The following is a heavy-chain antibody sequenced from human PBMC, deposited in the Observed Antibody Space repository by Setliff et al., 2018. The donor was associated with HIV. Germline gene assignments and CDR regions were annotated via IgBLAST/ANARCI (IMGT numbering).Heavy chain of an antibody. J-gene: IGHJ4*02. CDR1: GGSISSGGYY. CDR3: ARRREYYYDSSAYDY. CDR2: IYYSGST. V-gene: IGHV4-31*03. D-gene: IGHD3-22*01. Sequence: PSETLSLTCTVSGGSISSGGYYWSWIRQHPGKGLEWIAYIYYSGSTYYNPSLQSRVTISVDTSKNQFSLKVTSVTAADTAVYYCARRREYYYDSSAYDYWGQGTLVTVSS.